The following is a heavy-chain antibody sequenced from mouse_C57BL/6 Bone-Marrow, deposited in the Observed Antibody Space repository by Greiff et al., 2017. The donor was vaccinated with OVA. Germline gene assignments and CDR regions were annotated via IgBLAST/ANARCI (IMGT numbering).Heavy chain of an antibody. V-gene: IGHV1-59*01. CDR2: IDPSDSYT. CDR3: ARFYYYGSSLYAMDY. D-gene: IGHD1-1*01. Sequence: VQLQQPGAELVRPGTSVKLSCKASGYTFTSYWVHWVKQRPGQGLEWIGVIDPSDSYTNYNQKFKGKATLTVDTSSSTAYMQLSSLTSEDSAVYYCARFYYYGSSLYAMDYWGQGTSVTVSS. CDR1: GYTFTSYW. J-gene: IGHJ4*01.